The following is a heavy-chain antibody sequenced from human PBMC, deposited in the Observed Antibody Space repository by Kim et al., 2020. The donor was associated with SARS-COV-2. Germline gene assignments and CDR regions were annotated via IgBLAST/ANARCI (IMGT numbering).Heavy chain of an antibody. D-gene: IGHD3-3*01. V-gene: IGHV1-69*13. J-gene: IGHJ6*02. CDR3: ARGGSFWSGSSNYYGMDV. CDR1: GGTFSSYA. CDR2: IIPIFGTA. Sequence: SVKVSCKASGGTFSSYAISWVRQAPGQGLEWMGGIIPIFGTANYAQEFQGRVTITADESTSTAYMELSSLRSEDTAVYYCARGGSFWSGSSNYYGMDVWGQGTTVTVSS.